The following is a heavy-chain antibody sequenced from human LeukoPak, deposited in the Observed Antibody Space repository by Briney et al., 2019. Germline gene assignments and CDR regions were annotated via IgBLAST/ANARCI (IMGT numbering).Heavy chain of an antibody. J-gene: IGHJ4*02. CDR3: ARYDDATGYFNSRFDN. D-gene: IGHD3-22*01. Sequence: PSETLSLTCTVSGGSISPYYWSWIRQPPGEGREWIGYIFYTGSTNYNPSLKSRVAMSLDTSKSQFSLKLSSVTAADTAVYYCARYDDATGYFNSRFDNWGQGTLVTVSS. V-gene: IGHV4-59*08. CDR1: GGSISPYY. CDR2: IFYTGST.